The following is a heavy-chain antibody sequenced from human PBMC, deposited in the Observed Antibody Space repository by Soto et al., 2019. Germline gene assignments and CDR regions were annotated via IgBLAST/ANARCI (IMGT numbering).Heavy chain of an antibody. CDR1: ADSSSFSNYY. CDR3: ASRGSSGPF. V-gene: IGHV4-39*07. J-gene: IGHJ4*02. Sequence: LSLTCTVSADSSSFSNYYWGWIRQPPGKGLQWIGSLSYNGNTNYNPSLEGRAAISLDKSRNQFSLILNSVTAADTAVYYCASRGSSGPFWGQGTLVTVSS. CDR2: LSYNGNT. D-gene: IGHD3-22*01.